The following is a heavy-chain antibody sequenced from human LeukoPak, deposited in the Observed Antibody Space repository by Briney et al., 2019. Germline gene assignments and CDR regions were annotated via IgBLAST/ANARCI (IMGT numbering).Heavy chain of an antibody. CDR3: AREAAAAGENYFDY. V-gene: IGHV1-69*06. Sequence: SVKVSCKASGGTFSSYAISWVRQAPGQGLEWMGGIIPIFGTANYAQKFQGRVTITADKSTSTAYMELSSLRSDDTAVYYCAREAAAAGENYFDYWGQGTLVTVSS. J-gene: IGHJ4*02. CDR1: GGTFSSYA. D-gene: IGHD6-13*01. CDR2: IIPIFGTA.